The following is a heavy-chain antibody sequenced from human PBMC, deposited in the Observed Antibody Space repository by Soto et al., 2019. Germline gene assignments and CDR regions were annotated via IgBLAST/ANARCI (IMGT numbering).Heavy chain of an antibody. CDR1: GGSISSYY. CDR3: ARMGLSGAFDI. J-gene: IGHJ3*02. CDR2: IYYSGST. V-gene: IGHV4-59*08. Sequence: PSETLSLTCTVSGGSISSYYWSWIRQPPGKGLEWIGYIYYSGSTNYNPSLKSRVTISVDTSKNQFSLKLSSVTAADTAVYYCARMGLSGAFDIWGQGTMVTVS. D-gene: IGHD3-16*01.